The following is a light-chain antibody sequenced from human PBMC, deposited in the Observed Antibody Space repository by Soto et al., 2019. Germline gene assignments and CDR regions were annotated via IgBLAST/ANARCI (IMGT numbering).Light chain of an antibody. Sequence: EIVLTQSPGTLSLSPGERATLSCRASQSVYKNFLAWYQQKTGQAPRLLINGASNRATGIPDSFSGSGSGTDFSLTIDRLEPEDFSVYFCQQYGSSPQTFGGGTKVAIK. V-gene: IGKV3-20*01. J-gene: IGKJ4*01. CDR3: QQYGSSPQT. CDR2: GAS. CDR1: QSVYKNF.